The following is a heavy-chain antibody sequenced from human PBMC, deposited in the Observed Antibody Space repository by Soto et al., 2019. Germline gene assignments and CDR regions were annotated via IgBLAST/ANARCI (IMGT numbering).Heavy chain of an antibody. J-gene: IGHJ6*02. V-gene: IGHV5-10-1*01. CDR2: IDPSDSYT. Sequence: PGESVKISCKGSGYSFTSYWISWVRQMPGKGLEWMGRIDPSDSYTNYSPSFQGHVTISADKSISTAYLQWSSLKASDTAMYYCATASSPLPKYYYYGMDVWGQGTTVTVSS. CDR3: ATASSPLPKYYYYGMDV. CDR1: GYSFTSYW.